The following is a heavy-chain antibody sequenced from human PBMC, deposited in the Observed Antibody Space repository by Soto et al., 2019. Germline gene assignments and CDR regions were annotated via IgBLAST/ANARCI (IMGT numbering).Heavy chain of an antibody. J-gene: IGHJ5*02. Sequence: ASVKVSCKASGGTFSTYTITWVRQAPGQGLEWMGRIIPIIGIINYAQKFQGRVTISADKFTGTAYMELIGLRSDDTAVYYCAGDPDSHYNDSHASSYPWGQGALVTVSS. CDR3: AGDPDSHYNDSHASSYP. D-gene: IGHD4-4*01. CDR2: IIPIIGII. V-gene: IGHV1-69*04. CDR1: GGTFSTYT.